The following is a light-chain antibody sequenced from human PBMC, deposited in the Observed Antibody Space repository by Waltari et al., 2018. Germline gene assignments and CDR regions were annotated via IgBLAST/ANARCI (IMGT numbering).Light chain of an antibody. Sequence: QLVLTQSPSASASLGASVKFTCTLSSGHSSYAIAWHQQQPEKGPRYLMKINSDDTHTKGDWIPRLVSGSSSGAERDLTSSSLQSEDEADYYCQTWGTGSWVFGGGTKLTVL. CDR1: SGHSSYA. CDR2: INSDDTH. V-gene: IGLV4-69*01. CDR3: QTWGTGSWV. J-gene: IGLJ3*02.